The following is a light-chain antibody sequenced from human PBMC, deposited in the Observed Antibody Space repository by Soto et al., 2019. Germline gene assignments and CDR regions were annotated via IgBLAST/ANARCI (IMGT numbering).Light chain of an antibody. J-gene: IGKJ5*01. CDR2: GAS. CDR1: QSVSSNY. V-gene: IGKV3-20*01. CDR3: QQYSCSPPNP. Sequence: EIVLTQSPGTLSLSPGERATLSCRASQSVSSNYLAWYQQKPAQAPRLLIYGASSRATGIPDRFSGSGSWTDFTLTISRLEAEDFAVYYCQQYSCSPPNPFGQGTRLEIE.